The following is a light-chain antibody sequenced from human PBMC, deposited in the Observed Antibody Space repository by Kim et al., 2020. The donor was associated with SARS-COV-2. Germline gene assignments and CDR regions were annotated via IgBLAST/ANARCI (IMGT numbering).Light chain of an antibody. CDR3: SSYAGSNNFGVV. Sequence: QSALTQPPSASGSPGQSVTISCTGTSSDVGSYNYVAWYQQHPGKAPKVMIYEVSKRPSGVPDRFSGSKSANTAFLTVSGLQAEDEADYYCSSYAGSNNFGVVFGGGTQLTVL. V-gene: IGLV2-8*01. CDR2: EVS. J-gene: IGLJ3*02. CDR1: SSDVGSYNY.